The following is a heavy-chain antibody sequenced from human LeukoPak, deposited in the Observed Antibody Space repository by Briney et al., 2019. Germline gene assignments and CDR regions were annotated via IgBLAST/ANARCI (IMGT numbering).Heavy chain of an antibody. J-gene: IGHJ5*02. Sequence: GGSLRLSCAASGFTFSSYWMSWVRQAPGKGVGGVANIKQDGSEKYYVDSVKGRFTISRDNAKNSLYLQMNSLRAEDTAVYYCAINSYDIDDPVLDPWGQGTLVTVSS. CDR3: AINSYDIDDPVLDP. CDR2: IKQDGSEK. D-gene: IGHD3-9*01. CDR1: GFTFSSYW. V-gene: IGHV3-7*01.